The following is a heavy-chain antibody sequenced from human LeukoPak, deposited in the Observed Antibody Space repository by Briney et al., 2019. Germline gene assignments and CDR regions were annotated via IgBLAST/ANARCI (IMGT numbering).Heavy chain of an antibody. Sequence: ASVKVSCKASGYTFTNYGVSWVRQAPGQGLEWMGWISAYSGNTNYAQKLQGRVIMTTDTSTSTAYMELRSLRSDDTAVYYCARARSSGWYYYYYMDVWGKGTTVTVSS. D-gene: IGHD6-19*01. CDR3: ARARSSGWYYYYYMDV. CDR1: GYTFTNYG. CDR2: ISAYSGNT. J-gene: IGHJ6*03. V-gene: IGHV1-18*01.